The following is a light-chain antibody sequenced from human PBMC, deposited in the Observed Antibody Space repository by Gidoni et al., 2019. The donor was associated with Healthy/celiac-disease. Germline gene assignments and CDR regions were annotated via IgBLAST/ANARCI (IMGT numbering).Light chain of an antibody. V-gene: IGKV1-5*01. CDR2: DAS. CDR1: QSISSW. CDR3: QQYNSYPGT. Sequence: DIKMTQPPSTLSASVGDRVTITCRASQSISSWLAWYQQKPGKAPKLLIYDASSLESGVPSRFSGSGSGTEFTLTISSLQPDDFATYYCQQYNSYPGTFGQGTKVEIK. J-gene: IGKJ1*01.